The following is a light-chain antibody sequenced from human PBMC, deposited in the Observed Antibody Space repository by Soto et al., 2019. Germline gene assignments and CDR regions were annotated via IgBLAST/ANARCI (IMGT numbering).Light chain of an antibody. Sequence: QSVLTQPASVSGSPGQSITISCTGTSSDVGGYNYVSWYQQHPGKAPKLMIYDVSNRPSGVSNRFSGSKSGNTASLTISGLQAEDEADYYGFSYAGSSILYVFGTWTKVTVL. CDR1: SSDVGGYNY. V-gene: IGLV2-14*01. CDR3: FSYAGSSILYV. CDR2: DVS. J-gene: IGLJ1*01.